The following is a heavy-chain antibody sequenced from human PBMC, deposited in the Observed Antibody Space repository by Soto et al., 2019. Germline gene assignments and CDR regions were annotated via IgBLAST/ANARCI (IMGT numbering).Heavy chain of an antibody. J-gene: IGHJ4*01. CDR1: GGSISSGGYS. CDR3: GGQGFEALHGLVDD. V-gene: IGHV4-30-2*01. Sequence: SETLSLTCAVSGGSISSGGYSWSWIRQPPGKGLEWIGYIYHSGSTYYNPSLKSRVTISVDRSKNQFSLKLRSVTAADTAVYYGGGQGFEALHGLVDDWGQGTTVTVSS. CDR2: IYHSGST. D-gene: IGHD3-10*01.